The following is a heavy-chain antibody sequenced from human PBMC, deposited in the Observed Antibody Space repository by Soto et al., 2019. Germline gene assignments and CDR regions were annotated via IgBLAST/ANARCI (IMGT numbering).Heavy chain of an antibody. Sequence: GASVKVSCKASGYTFTSYGISWVRQAPGQGLEWMGWISAYNGNTNYAQKLQGRVTMTTDTSTSTAYMELRSLRSDDTAVYYCARVYYYGSGNSVKYYYYYMDVWGKGTTVTVSS. V-gene: IGHV1-18*01. CDR1: GYTFTSYG. CDR3: ARVYYYGSGNSVKYYYYYMDV. CDR2: ISAYNGNT. D-gene: IGHD3-10*01. J-gene: IGHJ6*03.